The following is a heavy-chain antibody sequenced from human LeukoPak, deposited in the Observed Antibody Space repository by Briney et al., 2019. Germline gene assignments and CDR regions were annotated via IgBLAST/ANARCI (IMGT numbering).Heavy chain of an antibody. Sequence: SETLSLTCTVSGGSISSSSYYWGWIRQPPGKGLEWIGSIYYSGSTYYNPSLKSRVTISVDTSKNQFSLKLSSVTAADTAVYYCARHSHSSGWYLYAFDIWGQGTMVTVSS. CDR2: IYYSGST. CDR1: GGSISSSSYY. CDR3: ARHSHSSGWYLYAFDI. J-gene: IGHJ3*02. V-gene: IGHV4-39*01. D-gene: IGHD6-19*01.